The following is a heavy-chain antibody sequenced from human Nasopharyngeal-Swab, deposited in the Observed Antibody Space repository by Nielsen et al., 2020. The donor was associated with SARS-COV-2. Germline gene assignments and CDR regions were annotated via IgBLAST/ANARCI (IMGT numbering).Heavy chain of an antibody. CDR2: ISSNGGST. J-gene: IGHJ5*02. Sequence: GGSLRLSCSASGFTFSSYAMHWVRQAPGKGLEYVSAISSNGGSTYYADSVKGRFTISRDNSKNTLYLQMSSLRAEDTAVYYCARERGVVVVAAKVFHPIPARFDPWGQGTLVTVSS. CDR1: GFTFSSYA. D-gene: IGHD2-15*01. CDR3: ARERGVVVVAAKVFHPIPARFDP. V-gene: IGHV3-64D*06.